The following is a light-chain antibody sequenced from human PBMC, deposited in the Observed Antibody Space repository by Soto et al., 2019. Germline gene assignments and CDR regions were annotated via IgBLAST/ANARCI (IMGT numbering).Light chain of an antibody. CDR1: QSIGSW. V-gene: IGKV1-5*03. Sequence: DIQMTQSPSTLSASVGDRVTITCRASQSIGSWLAWYQQKPGKAPKLLIYKASILQSGVPSRFSGSGSGTEFTLTIRSLQPDDFAAYYCHQYDSYSQTFGQGTKVEIK. CDR2: KAS. CDR3: HQYDSYSQT. J-gene: IGKJ1*01.